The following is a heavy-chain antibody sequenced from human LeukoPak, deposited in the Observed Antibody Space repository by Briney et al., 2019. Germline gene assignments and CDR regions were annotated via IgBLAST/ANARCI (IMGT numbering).Heavy chain of an antibody. Sequence: PSETLSLTCTVSGYSISTGYYWGWIRQPPGKGLEWIGSIYYSESTYQNPSLKSRVTISVDTSKNQFSLKLSSVTAADTAVYYCARIPTVIFFDYWGQGTLVTVSS. D-gene: IGHD4-17*01. CDR1: GYSISTGYY. CDR3: ARIPTVIFFDY. J-gene: IGHJ4*02. V-gene: IGHV4-38-2*02. CDR2: IYYSEST.